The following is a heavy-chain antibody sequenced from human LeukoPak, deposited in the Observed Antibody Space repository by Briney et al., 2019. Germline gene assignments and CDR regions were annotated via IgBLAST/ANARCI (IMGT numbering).Heavy chain of an antibody. V-gene: IGHV4-61*02. CDR2: IYTSGST. CDR3: AGDYDFWSGYPHAYDAFDI. Sequence: PSETLSLTCTVSGGSISSGSYYWSWIRQPAGEGLEWIGRIYTSGSTNYNPSLKSRVTISVDTSKNQFSLKLSSVTAADTAVYYCAGDYDFWSGYPHAYDAFDIWGQGTMVTVSP. CDR1: GGSISSGSYY. D-gene: IGHD3-3*01. J-gene: IGHJ3*02.